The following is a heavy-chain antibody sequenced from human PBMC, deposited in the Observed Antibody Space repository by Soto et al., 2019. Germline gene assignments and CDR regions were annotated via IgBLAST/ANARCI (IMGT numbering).Heavy chain of an antibody. D-gene: IGHD2-15*01. CDR1: GGSITTGGYY. Sequence: SETLSLTCTVSGGSITTGGYYWSWIRQLPGKGLEWIGHRYYSESTHYNPSLKSRVSISLDTSKNQFSLKLSFVTAADTAMYYCARTKCSGGSCYSWSLDYWGQGTPVTVS. J-gene: IGHJ4*02. V-gene: IGHV4-31*03. CDR2: RYYSEST. CDR3: ARTKCSGGSCYSWSLDY.